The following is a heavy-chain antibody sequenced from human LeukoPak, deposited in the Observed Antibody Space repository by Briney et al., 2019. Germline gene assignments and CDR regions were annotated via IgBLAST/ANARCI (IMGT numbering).Heavy chain of an antibody. CDR1: GFTFSSYA. Sequence: GGSLTLSCAAYGFTFSSYARSWVRQPPGKGLEWVSAISGSGGSTYYEDSVKGRFTITRDNYKNTLYLQMNSLRAEDTDVYYYAKDLGYSYGSNWFDPWGQGTLVTVSS. J-gene: IGHJ5*02. CDR3: AKDLGYSYGSNWFDP. D-gene: IGHD5-18*01. V-gene: IGHV3-23*01. CDR2: ISGSGGST.